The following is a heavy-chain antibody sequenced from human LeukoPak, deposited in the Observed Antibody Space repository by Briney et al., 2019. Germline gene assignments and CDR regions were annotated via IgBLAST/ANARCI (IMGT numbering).Heavy chain of an antibody. CDR3: ARSIDYGDYSDDAFDI. J-gene: IGHJ3*02. D-gene: IGHD4-17*01. Sequence: SETLSLTCTVSGGSISSGGYYWSWIRQPPGKGLEWIGSIYYSGSTYYNPSLKSRVTISVDTSKNQFSLKLSSVTAADTAVYYCARSIDYGDYSDDAFDIWGQGTMVTVSS. CDR1: GGSISSGGYY. V-gene: IGHV4-39*07. CDR2: IYYSGST.